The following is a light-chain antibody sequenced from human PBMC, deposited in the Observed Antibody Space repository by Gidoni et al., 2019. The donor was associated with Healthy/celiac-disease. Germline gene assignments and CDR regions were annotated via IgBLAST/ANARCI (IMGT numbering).Light chain of an antibody. CDR2: GAS. Sequence: EIVLTQSPGTLSLSPGERATLSCRAIQRVSSSYLAWYQQKPGQAPRLLIYGASSRANGIPDRFSGSGSGTDFTLTISRLEPEDFAVYYCQQYGSSPRTFGQXTKVEIK. CDR1: QRVSSSY. J-gene: IGKJ1*01. CDR3: QQYGSSPRT. V-gene: IGKV3-20*01.